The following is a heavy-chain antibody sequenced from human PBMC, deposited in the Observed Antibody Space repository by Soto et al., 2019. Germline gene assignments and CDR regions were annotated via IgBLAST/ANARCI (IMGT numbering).Heavy chain of an antibody. J-gene: IGHJ6*02. Sequence: GESLKNSCKGSGYHFTNYWIGWVRQMPGKGLEWMGFIYPSDSDTRYSPSFQGQVTISADKSISTAYLQWSSLKASDTAMYYCATRVQDPGKYYYGMDVWGQGTAVTAP. CDR2: IYPSDSDT. CDR3: ATRVQDPGKYYYGMDV. V-gene: IGHV5-51*01. D-gene: IGHD6-13*01. CDR1: GYHFTNYW.